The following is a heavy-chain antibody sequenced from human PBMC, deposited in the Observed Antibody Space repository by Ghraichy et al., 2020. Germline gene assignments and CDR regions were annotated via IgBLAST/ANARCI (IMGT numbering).Heavy chain of an antibody. J-gene: IGHJ4*02. CDR2: ISGSGGST. V-gene: IGHV3-23*01. D-gene: IGHD6-13*01. CDR1: GFTFSSYA. Sequence: GESLNISCAASGFTFSSYAMSWVRQAPGKGLEWVSAISGSGGSTYYADSVKGRFTISRDNSKNTLYLQMNSLRAEDTAVYYCAKDRIAAAGTPDYWGQGTLVTVSS. CDR3: AKDRIAAAGTPDY.